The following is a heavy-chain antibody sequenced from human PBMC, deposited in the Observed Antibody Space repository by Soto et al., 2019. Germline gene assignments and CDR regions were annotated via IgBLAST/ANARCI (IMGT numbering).Heavy chain of an antibody. J-gene: IGHJ4*02. Sequence: QVQLVQSGAEVKKPEASVNVSCKASGYTFTSYGISWVRQAPGQGLEWMGWISAYNGNTNYAQRLQGRVTMTTDTATSTAYMGLRSLRSDATAVYYCARRYCSGGSCPTFDYWGQGTLVTVSS. V-gene: IGHV1-18*01. CDR2: ISAYNGNT. D-gene: IGHD2-15*01. CDR1: GYTFTSYG. CDR3: ARRYCSGGSCPTFDY.